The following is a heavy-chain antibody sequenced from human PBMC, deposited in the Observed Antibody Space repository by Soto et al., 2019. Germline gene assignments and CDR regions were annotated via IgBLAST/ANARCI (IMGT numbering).Heavy chain of an antibody. J-gene: IGHJ6*02. Sequence: QVQLVQSGTEVKRPGDSVKVSCKASGYTFTGYYVHWVRQAPGQGLAWMGWIKPNSGDTYLAQRFQGRVTMNRDTSIGTAYMELRGLTSDDTAEYYCAKGGARVAAGTRVYLYNAMDVWGQGTTVTVSS. D-gene: IGHD6-13*01. CDR3: AKGGARVAAGTRVYLYNAMDV. V-gene: IGHV1-2*02. CDR2: IKPNSGDT. CDR1: GYTFTGYY.